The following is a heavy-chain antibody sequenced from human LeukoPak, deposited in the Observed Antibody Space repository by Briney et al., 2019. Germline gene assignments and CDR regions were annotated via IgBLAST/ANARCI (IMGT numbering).Heavy chain of an antibody. CDR2: ISSIDGST. V-gene: IGHV3-23*01. Sequence: GGSLRLSCAASGFTFSSYGMSWVRQAPGKGLEWVSGISSIDGSTYYTDSVKGRFTVYRDNSKTTLYLQMNSLRAEDTAVYYCAKVASGSYYKWPFDPWGQGTLVTVSS. J-gene: IGHJ5*02. CDR1: GFTFSSYG. D-gene: IGHD1-26*01. CDR3: AKVASGSYYKWPFDP.